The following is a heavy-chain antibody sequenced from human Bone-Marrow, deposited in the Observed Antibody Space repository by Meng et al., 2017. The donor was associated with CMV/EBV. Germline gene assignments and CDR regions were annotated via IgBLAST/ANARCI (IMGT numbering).Heavy chain of an antibody. J-gene: IGHJ5*02. V-gene: IGHV3-74*01. Sequence: GESLKISCAASGFTFSSYWMHWVRQAPGKGLVWVSRINSDGSSTSYADSVMGRFTISRDNAKNTLYLQMNSLRAEDTAVYYCARGRGSGSYWAWFDPWGQGTLVTFSS. CDR3: ARGRGSGSYWAWFDP. D-gene: IGHD1-26*01. CDR1: GFTFSSYW. CDR2: INSDGSST.